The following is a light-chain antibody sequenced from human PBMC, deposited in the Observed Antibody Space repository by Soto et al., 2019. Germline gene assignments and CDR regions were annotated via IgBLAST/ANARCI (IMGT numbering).Light chain of an antibody. J-gene: IGKJ5*01. CDR3: QQRST. Sequence: ETVMTQSPATLSVSPGDTATLSCRTSQGLNRNLAWYQQTLGQAPRVLIYGASTRATGIPARFSGSESGTDFTLTISSLEAEDFAVYYCQQRSTFGQGTRLDIK. CDR1: QGLNRN. V-gene: IGKV3-15*01. CDR2: GAS.